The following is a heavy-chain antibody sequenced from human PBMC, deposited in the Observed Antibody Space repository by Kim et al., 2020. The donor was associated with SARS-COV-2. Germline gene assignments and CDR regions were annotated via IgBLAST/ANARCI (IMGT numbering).Heavy chain of an antibody. Sequence: GGSLRLSCSASGFTFSSYAMHWVRQAPGKGLEYVSAISSNGGSTYYADSVKGRFTISRDNSKNTLYLQMSSLRAEDTAVYYCVKDFLGSSGYYTDFDYWGQGTLVTVSS. CDR3: VKDFLGSSGYYTDFDY. CDR2: ISSNGGST. D-gene: IGHD3-22*01. J-gene: IGHJ4*02. CDR1: GFTFSSYA. V-gene: IGHV3-64D*09.